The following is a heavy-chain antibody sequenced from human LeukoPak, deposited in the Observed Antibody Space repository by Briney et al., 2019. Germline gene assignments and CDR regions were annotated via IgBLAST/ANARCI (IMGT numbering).Heavy chain of an antibody. CDR3: ATGARQLGGMTYYYYYMDL. CDR1: GYTFTSYD. Sequence: ASVKVSCKASGYTFTSYDVNWVRQAPGQGLEWMGWMNPNSGNTSYAQKFQGRVTMTRNTSISTAYMELSSLRSEDTAVYYCATGARQLGGMTYYYYYMDLWGKGTTVTISS. V-gene: IGHV1-8*01. CDR2: MNPNSGNT. D-gene: IGHD6-13*01. J-gene: IGHJ6*03.